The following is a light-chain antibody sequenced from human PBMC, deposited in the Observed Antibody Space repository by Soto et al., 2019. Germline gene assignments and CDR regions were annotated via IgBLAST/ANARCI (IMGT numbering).Light chain of an antibody. V-gene: IGLV2-14*01. CDR2: EVS. J-gene: IGLJ1*01. CDR3: SSYTSNRAYV. Sequence: QSALTQPASVSGSPGQSITISCTGTSSDVGGYNYVSWYQQQSGKAPKLMIHEVSNRPSGVSNRFSGSKSGNTASLTISGLQAEDEADYYCSSYTSNRAYVFGIGTKVTV. CDR1: SSDVGGYNY.